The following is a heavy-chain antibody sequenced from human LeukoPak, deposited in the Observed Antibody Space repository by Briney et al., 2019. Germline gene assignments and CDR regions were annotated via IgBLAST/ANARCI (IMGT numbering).Heavy chain of an antibody. J-gene: IGHJ5*02. CDR3: ARLSRDYSGINWFDP. Sequence: GESLKISCKGSGYSFTSYWIGWVRQMPGKGLEWMGIIYPGDSDTRYSPSFQGQVTISADKSISTAYLQWSSLKASDTAMYHCARLSRDYSGINWFDPWGQGTLVTVSS. D-gene: IGHD4-11*01. CDR2: IYPGDSDT. CDR1: GYSFTSYW. V-gene: IGHV5-51*01.